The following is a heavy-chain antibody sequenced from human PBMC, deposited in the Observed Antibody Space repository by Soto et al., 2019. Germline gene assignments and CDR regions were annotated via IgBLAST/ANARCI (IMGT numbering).Heavy chain of an antibody. CDR3: ARAAIAATPVGFDY. D-gene: IGHD2-15*01. Sequence: QVQLVQSGAEVKKPGSSVKVSCKASGGTFSSYAISWVRQAPGQGLEWMGGIIPIFGTANYAQKFQGRVTITADESTSTADMGLSSLRSEDTAVYYCARAAIAATPVGFDYWGQGTLVTVSS. J-gene: IGHJ4*02. V-gene: IGHV1-69*01. CDR1: GGTFSSYA. CDR2: IIPIFGTA.